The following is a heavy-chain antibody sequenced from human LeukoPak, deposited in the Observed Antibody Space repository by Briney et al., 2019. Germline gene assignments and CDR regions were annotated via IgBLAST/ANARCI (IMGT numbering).Heavy chain of an antibody. CDR1: GGSISSYF. D-gene: IGHD4-17*01. J-gene: IGHJ4*02. CDR2: IYYSGNT. CDR3: ARALLSARVTPLDY. V-gene: IGHV4-59*08. Sequence: SETLSLTCTVSGGSISSYFWIWIRQPPGKGLEWIGYIYYSGNTNSNPSLKSRVTISVDTSKNQFSLKLRSVTAADTAVYYCARALLSARVTPLDYWGQGTLVTVSS.